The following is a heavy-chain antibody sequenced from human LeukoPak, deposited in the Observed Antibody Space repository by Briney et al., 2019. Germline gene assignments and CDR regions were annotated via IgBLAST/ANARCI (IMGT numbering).Heavy chain of an antibody. V-gene: IGHV1-18*01. CDR1: GYTFISYG. CDR2: ISGYNGNT. Sequence: ASVKVSCKASGYTFISYGISWVRQAPGQGLEWMGWISGYNGNTNYAQKLQGRVTMTIETSTSTAYMELRSLRSDDTAVYYCARGRGGKYCSGGSCYSYDYYYYYMDVWGKGTTVTVSS. D-gene: IGHD2-15*01. CDR3: ARGRGGKYCSGGSCYSYDYYYYYMDV. J-gene: IGHJ6*03.